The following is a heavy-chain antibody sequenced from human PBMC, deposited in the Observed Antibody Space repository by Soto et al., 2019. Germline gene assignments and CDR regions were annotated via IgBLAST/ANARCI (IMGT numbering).Heavy chain of an antibody. V-gene: IGHV3-53*01. CDR2: IYSGGST. CDR1: GFTVSSNY. Sequence: PGGSLRLSCAASGFTVSSNYMSWVRQAPGKGLEWVSVIYSGGSTYYADSVKGRFTISRDNSKNTLYLQMNSPRAEDTAVYYCARDRGFMGWFGAFDIWGQGTMVTVSS. J-gene: IGHJ3*02. CDR3: ARDRGFMGWFGAFDI. D-gene: IGHD6-19*01.